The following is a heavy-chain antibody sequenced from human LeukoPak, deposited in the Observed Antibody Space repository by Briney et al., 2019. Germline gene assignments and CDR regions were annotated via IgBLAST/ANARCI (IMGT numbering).Heavy chain of an antibody. Sequence: GESLKISCEVSGHRFTNHWIGWVRQMPGKGLEWMGIINLGDSNTKYSPSFQGQVTISLDKSISTAYLQWRSLKASDTAMYYCARRPYSGSPNWFDPWGQGTLVTVSS. CDR3: ARRPYSGSPNWFDP. V-gene: IGHV5-51*01. CDR2: INLGDSNT. D-gene: IGHD1-26*01. CDR1: GHRFTNHW. J-gene: IGHJ5*02.